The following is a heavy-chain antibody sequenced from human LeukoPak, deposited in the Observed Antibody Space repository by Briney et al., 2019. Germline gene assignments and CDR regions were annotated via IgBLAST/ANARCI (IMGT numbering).Heavy chain of an antibody. CDR3: ATPGQPVHGLDY. Sequence: EASVKVSCKVSGYTLTELSMHWVRQAPGKGLEWMGGFDPEDGETIYAQKFQGRVTMTEDTSTDTAYMELSSLRSEDTAVYYCATPGQPVHGLDYWGQGTLVTVSS. V-gene: IGHV1-24*01. J-gene: IGHJ4*02. CDR2: FDPEDGET. D-gene: IGHD6-13*01. CDR1: GYTLTELS.